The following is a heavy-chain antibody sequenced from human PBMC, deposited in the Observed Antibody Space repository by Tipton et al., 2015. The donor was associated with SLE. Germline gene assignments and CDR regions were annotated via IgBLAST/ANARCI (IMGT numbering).Heavy chain of an antibody. J-gene: IGHJ4*02. CDR3: ARDVHGSSWGGFDY. CDR1: GDSISSASYY. D-gene: IGHD6-6*01. CDR2: TYSSGRT. Sequence: LRLSCTVSGDSISSASYYWSWIRQPAGKGLEWIGHTYSSGRTNYNPSLKSRVTISVDTSKNQFSLKLSSVTAADTAVYYCARDVHGSSWGGFDYWGQGTLVTVSS. V-gene: IGHV4-61*09.